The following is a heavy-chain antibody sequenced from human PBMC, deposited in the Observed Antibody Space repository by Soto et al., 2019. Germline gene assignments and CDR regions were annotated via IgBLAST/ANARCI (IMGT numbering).Heavy chain of an antibody. D-gene: IGHD3-10*01. Sequence: PSEPLSLTCTVTGDSINSTSYYWGWIRQPPGKGLEWIGSIYYSGRTYNNPSLRSRVSMSIDTSKDQFSLKLSSVTAADTAVYYCARGRGVLLWFGEMGAVDIWGQGTMVTVSS. CDR3: ARGRGVLLWFGEMGAVDI. J-gene: IGHJ3*02. CDR1: GDSINSTSYY. V-gene: IGHV4-39*01. CDR2: IYYSGRT.